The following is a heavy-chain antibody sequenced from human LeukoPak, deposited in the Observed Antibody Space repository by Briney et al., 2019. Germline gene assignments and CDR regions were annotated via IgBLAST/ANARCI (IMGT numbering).Heavy chain of an antibody. D-gene: IGHD6-13*01. CDR1: GGTFSIYA. Sequence: GASVTVSFRSSGGTFSIYAISWVRQAPGQGLEWMGGIIPIFGTANYAQKFQGRVTITADESTSTAYMELSSLRSEDTAVYYCARDDYSSSWYLDYYYGMDVWGQGTTVTVSS. CDR3: ARDDYSSSWYLDYYYGMDV. J-gene: IGHJ6*02. V-gene: IGHV1-69*13. CDR2: IIPIFGTA.